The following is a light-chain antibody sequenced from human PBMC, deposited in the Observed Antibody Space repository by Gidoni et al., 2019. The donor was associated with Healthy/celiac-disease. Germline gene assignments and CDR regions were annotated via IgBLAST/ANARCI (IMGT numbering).Light chain of an antibody. V-gene: IGKV1-39*01. CDR3: QQSYSTLYT. Sequence: DIQMTQSPSSLSAPVGDRVPITCRASQSISSYLNWYQQKPGKAPKLLIYAASSLQSGVPSRFSGSGSGTDFTLTISSLQPEDFATYYCQQSYSTLYTFGQGTKLEIK. J-gene: IGKJ2*01. CDR1: QSISSY. CDR2: AAS.